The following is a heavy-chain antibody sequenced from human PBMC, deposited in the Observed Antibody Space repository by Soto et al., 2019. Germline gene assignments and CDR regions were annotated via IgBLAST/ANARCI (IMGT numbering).Heavy chain of an antibody. CDR1: GYNFTSYG. D-gene: IGHD6-19*01. Sequence: ASVKVSCKASGYNFTSYGISWVRQAPGQGLEWMGWISPHNDRTKYARRFQDRVTMTTETPTSTVYMELGSLRSDDTAVYYCARDLYYSSGRYFDHDAFDIWGQGTVVNVS. J-gene: IGHJ3*02. CDR3: ARDLYYSSGRYFDHDAFDI. CDR2: ISPHNDRT. V-gene: IGHV1-18*01.